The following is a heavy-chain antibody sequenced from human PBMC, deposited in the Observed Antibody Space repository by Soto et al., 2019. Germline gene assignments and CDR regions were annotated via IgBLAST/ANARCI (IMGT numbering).Heavy chain of an antibody. CDR2: TYYRSKWYN. D-gene: IGHD1-7*01. V-gene: IGHV6-1*01. Sequence: TLSLTCAISGDSVSSNSAAWNWIRQSPSRDPEWLGRTYYRSKWYNDYAVSVKSRITINPDTSKNQFSLQLNSVTPEDTAVYYCARDRAGTTYYYYYMDVWGKGTTVTVSS. J-gene: IGHJ6*03. CDR3: ARDRAGTTYYYYYMDV. CDR1: GDSVSSNSAA.